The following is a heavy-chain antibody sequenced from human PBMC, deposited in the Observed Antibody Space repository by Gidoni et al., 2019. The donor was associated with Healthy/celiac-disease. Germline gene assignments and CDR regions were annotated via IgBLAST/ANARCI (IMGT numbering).Heavy chain of an antibody. CDR2: INHSGST. Sequence: QVQLQQWGAGLLKPSEPLSLPGAVYVGSFSGYYWSWIRQPPGKGLEWIGEINHSGSTNYNPSLKSRVTISVDTSKNQFSLKLSSVTAADTAVYYCASSSGSGWPFDYWGQGTLVTVSS. V-gene: IGHV4-34*01. CDR1: VGSFSGYY. D-gene: IGHD6-19*01. CDR3: ASSSGSGWPFDY. J-gene: IGHJ4*02.